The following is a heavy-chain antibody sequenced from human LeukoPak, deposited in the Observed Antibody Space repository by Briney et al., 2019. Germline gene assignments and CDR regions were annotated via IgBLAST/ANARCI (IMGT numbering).Heavy chain of an antibody. CDR3: MVRGVMSDY. J-gene: IGHJ4*02. CDR2: INPSGGST. Sequence: ASVEVSCKASGYTFTSYYMHWVRQAPGQGLEWMGIINPSGGSTSYAQKFQGRVTMTRDMSTSTVYMELSSLRSEDTAEYYCMVRGVMSDYWGQGTLVTVSS. CDR1: GYTFTSYY. V-gene: IGHV1-46*01. D-gene: IGHD3-10*01.